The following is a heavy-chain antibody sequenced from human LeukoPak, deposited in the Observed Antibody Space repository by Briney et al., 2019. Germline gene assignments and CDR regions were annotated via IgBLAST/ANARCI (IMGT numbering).Heavy chain of an antibody. CDR1: GGSISSSSYY. D-gene: IGHD3-3*01. CDR3: ARRGDYFDFWSGFDY. V-gene: IGHV4-39*01. J-gene: IGHJ4*02. Sequence: SETLSLTCTVSGGSISSSSYYWGWIRQPPGKGLEWIGSIYYSESTYYNPSLKSRVTISVDTSKNQFSLQLTSVTAADTAVYYCARRGDYFDFWSGFDYWGQGTLVTVSS. CDR2: IYYSEST.